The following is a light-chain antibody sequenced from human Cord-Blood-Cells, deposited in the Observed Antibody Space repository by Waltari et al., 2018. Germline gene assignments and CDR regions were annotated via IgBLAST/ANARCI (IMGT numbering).Light chain of an antibody. V-gene: IGLV2-14*01. CDR2: DVS. CDR3: SSYTSSSRV. Sequence: QSALTQPASVSGSPGQSITISCTGTSSDVGGYNYVSWYQQHPGKAPKLMIYDVSKRPSGVSNRSSGSKSGNTASLTISGLQAEDEADYYCSSYTSSSRVFGGGTKLTVL. CDR1: SSDVGGYNY. J-gene: IGLJ3*02.